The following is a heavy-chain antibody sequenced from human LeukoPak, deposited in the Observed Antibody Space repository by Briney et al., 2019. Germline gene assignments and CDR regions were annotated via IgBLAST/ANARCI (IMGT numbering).Heavy chain of an antibody. D-gene: IGHD3-3*01. Sequence: SETLSLTCTVSGGSISSYYWSWIRQPPGKGLEWIGYIYYSGSTNYNPSLKSRVTISVDTSKNQFSLKLSSVTAADTAVYYCARSDFWSGYYSSEPQPIYGMDVWGQGTTVTVSS. V-gene: IGHV4-59*01. CDR1: GGSISSYY. CDR3: ARSDFWSGYYSSEPQPIYGMDV. CDR2: IYYSGST. J-gene: IGHJ6*02.